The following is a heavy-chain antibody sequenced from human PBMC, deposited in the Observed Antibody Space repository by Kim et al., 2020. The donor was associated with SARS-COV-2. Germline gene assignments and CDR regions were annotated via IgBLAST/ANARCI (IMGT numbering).Heavy chain of an antibody. CDR3: VNAGGDFDY. CDR2: IYPGHSDV. CDR1: GYSFSSYR. J-gene: IGHJ4*02. D-gene: IGHD3-10*01. V-gene: IGHV5-51*01. Sequence: GESLKISCKGSGYSFSSYRIGWVRQMPGKGLEWMGIIYPGHSDVRYSPSFQGQVTISADKSISTAYLQWNSLKASDTAMYYCVNAGGDFDYWGQGTLVTVSS.